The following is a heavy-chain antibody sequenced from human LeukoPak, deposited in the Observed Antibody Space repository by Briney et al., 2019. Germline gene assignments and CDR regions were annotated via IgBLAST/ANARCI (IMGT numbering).Heavy chain of an antibody. Sequence: GESLKISCKGSEYSFTSYWIGWVRQMPGKGLEWMGIIYPGDSDTRYSPSFQGQVTISADKSISTAYLQWSSLKASDTAMYYCARHGGYYYDSSGYYFDYWGQGTLVTVSS. D-gene: IGHD3-22*01. CDR3: ARHGGYYYDSSGYYFDY. CDR2: IYPGDSDT. J-gene: IGHJ4*02. V-gene: IGHV5-51*01. CDR1: EYSFTSYW.